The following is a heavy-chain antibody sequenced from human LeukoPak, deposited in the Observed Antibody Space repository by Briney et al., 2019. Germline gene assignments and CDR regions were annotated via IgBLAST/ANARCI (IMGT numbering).Heavy chain of an antibody. J-gene: IGHJ4*02. CDR1: GFTFSTYG. D-gene: IGHD2-2*01. Sequence: GGSLRLSCAASGFTFSTYGMNWVRQAPGKGLEWVSGISPSGGITYYTDPVKGRFTISRDNSKHTVSLQMNSLRAEDTAVYYCAKAFIVVVPAATDYWGQGTLVTVSS. V-gene: IGHV3-23*01. CDR3: AKAFIVVVPAATDY. CDR2: ISPSGGIT.